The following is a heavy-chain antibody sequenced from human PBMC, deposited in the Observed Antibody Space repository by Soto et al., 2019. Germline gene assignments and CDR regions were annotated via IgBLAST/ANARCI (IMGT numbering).Heavy chain of an antibody. CDR1: GGSFSGYY. D-gene: IGHD2-15*01. CDR3: ASRCSGGSCYSGWFDP. Sequence: SETLSLTCAVYGGSFSGYYWSWIRQPPGKGLEWIGEINHSGSTNYNPSIKSRVTISVDTSKNQFSLKLSSVTAADTAVYYCASRCSGGSCYSGWFDPWGQGTLVTVSS. J-gene: IGHJ5*02. CDR2: INHSGST. V-gene: IGHV4-34*01.